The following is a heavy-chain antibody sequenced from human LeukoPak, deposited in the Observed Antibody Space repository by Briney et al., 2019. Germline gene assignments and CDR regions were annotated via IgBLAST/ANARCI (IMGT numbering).Heavy chain of an antibody. CDR1: GFTFSSYG. CDR2: IRYDGSNK. Sequence: PGGSLRLSCAASGFTFSSYGMHWVRQAPGKGLEWVAFIRYDGSNKYYADSVKGRFTISRDNSKNTLYLQMNSLRAEDTAVYYCAKATHIVVVTAPVDYWGQGTLVTVSS. CDR3: AKATHIVVVTAPVDY. J-gene: IGHJ4*02. V-gene: IGHV3-30*02. D-gene: IGHD2-21*02.